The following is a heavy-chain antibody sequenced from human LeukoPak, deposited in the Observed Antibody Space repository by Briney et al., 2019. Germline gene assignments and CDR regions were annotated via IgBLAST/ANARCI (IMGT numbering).Heavy chain of an antibody. D-gene: IGHD5-18*01. CDR3: ARGRYSYGWCDY. V-gene: IGHV3-53*01. CDR1: GFTVSSNH. Sequence: GGSLRLSCAASGFTVSSNHMSWVRQAPGKGLEWVSVIYSGGSTYYADSVKGRFTISRDNSKNTLYLQMNSLRAEDTAVYYCARGRYSYGWCDYWGQGTLVTVSS. J-gene: IGHJ4*02. CDR2: IYSGGST.